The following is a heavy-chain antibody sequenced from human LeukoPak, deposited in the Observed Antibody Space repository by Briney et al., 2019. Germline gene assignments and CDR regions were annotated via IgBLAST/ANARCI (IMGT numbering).Heavy chain of an antibody. CDR3: AKDFGRNLGGPGY. CDR2: ISDNGGRT. J-gene: IGHJ4*02. V-gene: IGHV3-23*01. CDR1: GFTFSTYT. Sequence: PGGSLRLSCAASGFTFSTYTMAWVRQAPGGGLEWVSGISDNGGRTYYADSVKGRFAISRDDSKSTLYLQINSLRGEDTAVYYCAKDFGRNLGGPGYWGRGTLVIVSS. D-gene: IGHD1-14*01.